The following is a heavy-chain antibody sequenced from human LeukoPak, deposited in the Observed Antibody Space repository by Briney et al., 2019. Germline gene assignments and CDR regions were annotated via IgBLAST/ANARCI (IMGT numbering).Heavy chain of an antibody. J-gene: IGHJ3*02. CDR1: GYTFTGYY. CDR3: AREPEALPTDAFDI. Sequence: ASVKVSCKASGYTFTGYYMHWVRQAPGQGLEWMGWINPHSGGTNYAQKFQGRVTMTRDTSITTAYMELSRLRSDDTAVYYCAREPEALPTDAFDIWGQGTMVTVSS. V-gene: IGHV1-2*02. CDR2: INPHSGGT.